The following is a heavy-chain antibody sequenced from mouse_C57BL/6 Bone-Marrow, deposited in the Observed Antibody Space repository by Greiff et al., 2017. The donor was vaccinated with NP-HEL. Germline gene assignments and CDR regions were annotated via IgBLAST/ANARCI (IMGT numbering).Heavy chain of an antibody. CDR1: GYSITSGHY. CDR2: ISYDGSN. CDR3: ARFWDY. J-gene: IGHJ2*01. V-gene: IGHV3-6*01. Sequence: EVKLQESGPGLVKPSQSLSLTCSVTGYSITSGHYWNWIRQFPGNKLEWMGYISYDGSNNYNPSLKNRISITRDTSKNQFFLKLNSVTTEDTATYYCARFWDYWGQGTTLTVSS.